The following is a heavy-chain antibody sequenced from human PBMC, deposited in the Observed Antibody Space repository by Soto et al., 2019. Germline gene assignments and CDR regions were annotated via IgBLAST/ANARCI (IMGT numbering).Heavy chain of an antibody. CDR3: ARGFEVMGWGTDY. Sequence: SETLSLTCTVSCGSISSSSYYWGWIRQPPGKGLEWIGSIYYSGSTDYNPSLKSRVTISVDTSRNQFSLKLNSVTAADTAVYYCARGFEVMGWGTDYWGQGTLVTVSS. J-gene: IGHJ4*02. CDR1: CGSISSSSYY. D-gene: IGHD3-16*01. V-gene: IGHV4-39*07. CDR2: IYYSGST.